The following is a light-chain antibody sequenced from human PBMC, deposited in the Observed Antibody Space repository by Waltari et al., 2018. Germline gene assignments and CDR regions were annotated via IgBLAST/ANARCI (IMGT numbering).Light chain of an antibody. CDR2: DVS. CDR3: SSQSSNDVVL. J-gene: IGLJ2*01. CDR1: SSDVGGYNS. Sequence: QSALTQPASVSGSPGQSITLPCTGTSSDVGGYNSFPWYQDHPGQAPKVIIYDVSNRPSGVSDRFSGSKSGNTASLTISGLQAEDEADYYCSSQSSNDVVLFGGGTKLTVL. V-gene: IGLV2-14*03.